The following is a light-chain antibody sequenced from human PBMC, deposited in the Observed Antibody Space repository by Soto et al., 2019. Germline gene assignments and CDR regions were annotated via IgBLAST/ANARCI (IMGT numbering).Light chain of an antibody. Sequence: IQLTQSPSSLSASVGDRVTITCRASQGISSCLARYQQKPGRAPKLLIYGASTLKSGVTSRFSGSGSRTDYTLTISRLEPEDFATYNFQQLNSFLIAFGPESKVEIQ. CDR1: QGISSC. CDR2: GAS. J-gene: IGKJ3*01. CDR3: QQLNSFLIA. V-gene: IGKV1-9*01.